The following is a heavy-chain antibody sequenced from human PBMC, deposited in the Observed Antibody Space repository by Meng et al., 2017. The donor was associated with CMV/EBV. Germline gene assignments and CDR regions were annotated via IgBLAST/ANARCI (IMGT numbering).Heavy chain of an antibody. CDR1: GFTVSSNY. V-gene: IGHV3-53*01. J-gene: IGHJ4*02. CDR3: AKGGSGGDRRYDFWSGYYY. Sequence: GGSLRLSCAASGFTVSSNYMSWVRQAPGKGLEWVSVIYSGGSTYYADSVKGRFTISRDNSKNTLYLQMNSLRAEDTAVYYCAKGGSGGDRRYDFWSGYYYWGQGTLVTVSS. D-gene: IGHD3-3*01. CDR2: IYSGGST.